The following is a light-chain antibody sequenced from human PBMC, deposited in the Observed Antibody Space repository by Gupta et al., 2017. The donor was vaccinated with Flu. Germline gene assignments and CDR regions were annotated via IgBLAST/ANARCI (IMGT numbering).Light chain of an antibody. CDR3: CADAGGTTLV. CDR1: SSDVGSYNL. CDR2: GGD. J-gene: IGLJ2*01. Sequence: SALTQPASVSGSPGQSITISCTGTSSDVGSYNLVSWYQQHPAKAPKLMIYGGDKRPSGVAGRFSGSKSGNTASLTISGRKEEDEADYYCCADAGGTTLVFGGGTKLTVL. V-gene: IGLV2-23*01.